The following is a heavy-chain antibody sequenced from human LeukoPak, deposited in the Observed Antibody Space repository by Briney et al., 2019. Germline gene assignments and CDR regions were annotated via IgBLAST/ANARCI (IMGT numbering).Heavy chain of an antibody. CDR1: GGSISSGGYS. CDR3: ARVAYYSDRSAFAFFDY. V-gene: IGHV4-30-2*01. J-gene: IGHJ4*02. CDR2: MYDSGST. D-gene: IGHD3-22*01. Sequence: PSETLSLTCAVSGGSISSGGYSWSWIRQPPGKGLEWIGYMYDSGSTYYNPSLKSRVTISVDRSKNQFSLKLTSVTAADTAVYYCARVAYYSDRSAFAFFDYWGRGTLVTVSS.